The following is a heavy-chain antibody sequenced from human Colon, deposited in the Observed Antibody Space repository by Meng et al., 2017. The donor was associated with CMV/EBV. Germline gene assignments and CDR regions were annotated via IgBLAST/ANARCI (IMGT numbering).Heavy chain of an antibody. CDR2: LYHSGGR. J-gene: IGHJ4*02. CDR1: GDSINAGAN. Sequence: SESLSLTCSVSGDSINAGANWCWIRQPPGKVLECIGSLYHSGGRYYNPALRSRVTLSVDTSKNELSLHLASVSAADTAIYFCARAVDFWSVPDYWGQGMLVTVSS. V-gene: IGHV4-38-2*02. D-gene: IGHD3-3*01. CDR3: ARAVDFWSVPDY.